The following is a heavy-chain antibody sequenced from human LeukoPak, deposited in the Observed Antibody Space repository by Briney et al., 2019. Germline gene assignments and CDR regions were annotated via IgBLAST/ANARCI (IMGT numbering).Heavy chain of an antibody. J-gene: IGHJ4*02. D-gene: IGHD1-20*01. V-gene: IGHV3-21*04. CDR1: GFTFSSYH. Sequence: GGSLRLSCAASGFTFSSYHFHWVRQAPGKGLEWVSSISSDSSSFKYYAHSEQGRFTISRDNARNSMYLQMNSLRAEDTAVYCCARGTNWSPLDFDYWGQGSLVTVSS. CDR2: ISSDSSSFK. CDR3: ARGTNWSPLDFDY.